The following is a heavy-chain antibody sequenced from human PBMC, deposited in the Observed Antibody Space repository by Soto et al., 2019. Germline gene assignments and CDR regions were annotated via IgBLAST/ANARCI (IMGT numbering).Heavy chain of an antibody. J-gene: IGHJ3*02. CDR3: ARGGYSGSYGDAFDI. D-gene: IGHD1-26*01. Sequence: QVQLQQWGAGLLKPSETLSLTCAVYGGSFSGYYWSWIRQPPGKGLEWIGEINHSGSTNYNPSLKSRVTISVDTSKNQFSLKLSSVTAADTAVYYCARGGYSGSYGDAFDIWGQGTMVTVSS. V-gene: IGHV4-34*01. CDR1: GGSFSGYY. CDR2: INHSGST.